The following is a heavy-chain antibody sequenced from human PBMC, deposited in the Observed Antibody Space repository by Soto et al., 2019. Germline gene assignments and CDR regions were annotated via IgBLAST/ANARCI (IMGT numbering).Heavy chain of an antibody. CDR2: INHSGST. CDR3: ARAGRGVPFDY. CDR1: GGSFSGYY. Sequence: QVQLQQWGAGLLKPSETLSLTCAVYGGSFSGYYWSWIRQPPGKGLEWIGEINHSGSTNYNPSLKSLVTISVDTSKNQCSLKLSSVTAADTAVYYCARAGRGVPFDYWGQGTLVTVSS. D-gene: IGHD1-1*01. V-gene: IGHV4-34*01. J-gene: IGHJ4*02.